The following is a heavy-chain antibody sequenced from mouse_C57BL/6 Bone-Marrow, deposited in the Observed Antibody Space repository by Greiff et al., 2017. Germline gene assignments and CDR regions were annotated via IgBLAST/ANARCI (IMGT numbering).Heavy chain of an antibody. J-gene: IGHJ4*01. CDR1: GFTFSSYA. V-gene: IGHV5-9-1*02. D-gene: IGHD2-1*01. CDR2: ISSGGGYI. Sequence: EVKLVESGEGLVKPGGSLKLSCAASGFTFSSYAMSWVRQTPEKRLEWVAYISSGGGYIYYAATVKGRFTISRDNARNTLYLQMSSLKSEDTAMYYCTRPYGNYAMDYWGQGTSVTVSS. CDR3: TRPYGNYAMDY.